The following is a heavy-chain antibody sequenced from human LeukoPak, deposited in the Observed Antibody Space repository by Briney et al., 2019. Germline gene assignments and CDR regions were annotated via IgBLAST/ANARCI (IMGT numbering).Heavy chain of an antibody. CDR3: AREDDTGRYMGDDAFDI. CDR1: GGTFNSYA. V-gene: IGHV1-69*06. D-gene: IGHD1-26*01. Sequence: GASVKVSCTASGGTFNSYAISWVRQAPGQGLEWMGGIIPMSDTANYPQKFRGRLTITADIPTSTVYMELSSLRSEDTAVYYCAREDDTGRYMGDDAFDIWGQGTMVTVSS. CDR2: IIPMSDTA. J-gene: IGHJ3*02.